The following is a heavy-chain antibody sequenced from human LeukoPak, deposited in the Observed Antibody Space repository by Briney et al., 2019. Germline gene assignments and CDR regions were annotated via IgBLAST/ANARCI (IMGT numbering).Heavy chain of an antibody. CDR1: GYTFNSYD. J-gene: IGHJ4*02. CDR3: ARLPYYYNSSDYAL. V-gene: IGHV1-8*01. D-gene: IGHD3-22*01. Sequence: GASVTVSCKASGYTFNSYDINWVRQAPGQGLEWVGWMNPHSGNKAYAQRFQGRVSLTRNTSISTAYMELSSLRSEDTAVYYCARLPYYYNSSDYALWGQGTLVTVSS. CDR2: MNPHSGNK.